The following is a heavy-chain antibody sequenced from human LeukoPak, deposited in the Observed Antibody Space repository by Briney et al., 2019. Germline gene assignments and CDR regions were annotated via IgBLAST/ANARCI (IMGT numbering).Heavy chain of an antibody. V-gene: IGHV4-59*08. J-gene: IGHJ2*01. CDR3: AATDHSYYFHR. CDR2: ISNIGST. D-gene: IGHD1-14*01. CDR1: GGSIISYY. Sequence: PSETLSLTCSVSGGSIISYYWSWLGPSPSKRLEWIGYISNIGSTKYNPSLNSRVTISLDTSKNQFSLKLSSVTAADTAVYHCAATDHSYYFHRWGRGTLVTVSS.